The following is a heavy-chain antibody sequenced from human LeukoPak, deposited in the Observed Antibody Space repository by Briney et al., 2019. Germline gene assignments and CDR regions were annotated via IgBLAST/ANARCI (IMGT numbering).Heavy chain of an antibody. CDR2: IWYDGSNK. D-gene: IGHD2-8*02. Sequence: GGSLRLSCAASGFTFSSYGMHWVRQAPGKGLEWVAVIWYDGSNKYYADSVKGRFTISRDNSKNTLYLQTNSLRAEDTAVYYCARDRVLEGPYFDYWGQGTLVTVSS. V-gene: IGHV3-33*01. J-gene: IGHJ4*02. CDR1: GFTFSSYG. CDR3: ARDRVLEGPYFDY.